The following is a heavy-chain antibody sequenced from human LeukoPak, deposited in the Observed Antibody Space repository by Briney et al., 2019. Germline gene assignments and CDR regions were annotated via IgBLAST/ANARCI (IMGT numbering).Heavy chain of an antibody. J-gene: IGHJ6*02. CDR1: GFTVSSNY. CDR2: IYSGGST. V-gene: IGHV3-53*01. Sequence: GGSLRLSCAASGFTVSSNYMSWVRQAPGKGLEWVSVIYSGGSTYYADSVKGRFTISRDNSKNTLYLQMNSLRAEDTAVYYCAKSLWFGELYYYYYGMDVWGQGTTVTVSS. CDR3: AKSLWFGELYYYYYGMDV. D-gene: IGHD3-10*01.